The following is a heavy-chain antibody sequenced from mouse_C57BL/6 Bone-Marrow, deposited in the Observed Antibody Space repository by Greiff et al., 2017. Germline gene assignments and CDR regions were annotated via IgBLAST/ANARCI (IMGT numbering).Heavy chain of an antibody. D-gene: IGHD1-1*01. CDR3: ARRDYYGSSTGYWYFDV. CDR1: GYTFTSYW. J-gene: IGHJ1*03. Sequence: QVHVKQPGTELVKPGASVKLSCKASGYTFTSYWMHWVKQRPGQGLAWIGNINPSNGGTNYNEKFKSKATLTVDKSSSTAYMQLSSLTSEDSAVYYCARRDYYGSSTGYWYFDVWGTGTTVTVSS. CDR2: INPSNGGT. V-gene: IGHV1-53*01.